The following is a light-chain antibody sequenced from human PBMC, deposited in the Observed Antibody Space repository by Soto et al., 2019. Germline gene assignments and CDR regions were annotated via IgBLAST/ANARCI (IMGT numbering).Light chain of an antibody. CDR1: SRDVGGYNY. J-gene: IGLJ1*01. V-gene: IGLV2-14*01. CDR2: EVS. Sequence: QSVLTQPASVSGSPGQLITISCTGTSRDVGGYNYVSWYQQHPGKAPKLMIYEVSNRPSGVSNRFSGSKSGNTASLTISGLQAEDEADYYCSSYTSSSIDYVFGTGTKVTVL. CDR3: SSYTSSSIDYV.